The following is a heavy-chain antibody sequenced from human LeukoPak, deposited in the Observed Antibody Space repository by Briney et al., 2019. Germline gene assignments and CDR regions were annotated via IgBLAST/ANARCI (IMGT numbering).Heavy chain of an antibody. Sequence: GGSLRLSCAASGFTVSSNYMSWVRQAPGKGLEWVSVIYSGGSTYYADSVKGRFTISRHNSKNTLYLQMNGLRAEDTAVYYCARAGDYGDFDYWGQGTLVTVSS. CDR2: IYSGGST. V-gene: IGHV3-53*04. CDR1: GFTVSSNY. J-gene: IGHJ4*02. D-gene: IGHD4-17*01. CDR3: ARAGDYGDFDY.